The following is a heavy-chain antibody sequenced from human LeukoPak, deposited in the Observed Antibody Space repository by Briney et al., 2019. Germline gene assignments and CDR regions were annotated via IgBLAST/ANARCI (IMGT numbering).Heavy chain of an antibody. D-gene: IGHD6-13*01. CDR1: GYSFNSYG. Sequence: ASVKVSCKASGYSFNSYGISWVRQTPGQGLEWMGWISVHNGNTNYAQKFQGRVIMTTDTSTSTAYMELRSLRSDDTAAYYCARGGRQQPDYWGQGTLVTVSS. V-gene: IGHV1-18*01. J-gene: IGHJ4*02. CDR3: ARGGRQQPDY. CDR2: ISVHNGNT.